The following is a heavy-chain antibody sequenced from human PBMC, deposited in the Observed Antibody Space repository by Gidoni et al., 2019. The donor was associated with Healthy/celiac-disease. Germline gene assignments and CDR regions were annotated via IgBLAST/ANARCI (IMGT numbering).Heavy chain of an antibody. CDR2: IYYSGST. D-gene: IGHD2-2*01. V-gene: IGHV4-59*01. J-gene: IGHJ5*02. CDR3: ARNIVVVPAAKYNWFDP. CDR1: GGSISSYY. Sequence: QVQLQESGPGLVKPSETLSLTCTVSGGSISSYYWSWIRQPPGKGLEWIGYIYYSGSTNYNPSLKSRVTISVDTSKNQFSLKLSSVTAADTAVYYCARNIVVVPAAKYNWFDPWGQGTLVTVSS.